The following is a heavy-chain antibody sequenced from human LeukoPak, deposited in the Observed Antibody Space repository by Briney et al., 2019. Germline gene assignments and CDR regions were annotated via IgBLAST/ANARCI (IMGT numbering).Heavy chain of an antibody. CDR2: ISSSSTYT. J-gene: IGHJ4*02. CDR1: GFTFSTYS. D-gene: IGHD1-14*01. Sequence: GGSLRLSCAASGFTFSTYSMNWVRQAPGKGLEWVSSISSSSTYTYYADSLKGRFTISRDNAKNSLYLHMNSLRDEDAAVYYCGRERTGPIDYLGQGTLVTVSS. V-gene: IGHV3-21*01. CDR3: GRERTGPIDY.